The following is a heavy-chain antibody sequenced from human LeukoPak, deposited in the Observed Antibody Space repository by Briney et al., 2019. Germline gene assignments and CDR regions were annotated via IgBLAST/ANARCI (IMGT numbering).Heavy chain of an antibody. Sequence: GGSLRLSCAASGFTFSSYNMNWVRQAPGKGLEWVSSISFSSSYIYYADSVTGRFTISRDNAKNSLFLQMNSLRAEDTAVYYCARDIGRRGVRGVPWVYWGQGTLVTVSS. CDR1: GFTFSSYN. CDR2: ISFSSSYI. D-gene: IGHD3-10*01. CDR3: ARDIGRRGVRGVPWVY. V-gene: IGHV3-21*01. J-gene: IGHJ4*02.